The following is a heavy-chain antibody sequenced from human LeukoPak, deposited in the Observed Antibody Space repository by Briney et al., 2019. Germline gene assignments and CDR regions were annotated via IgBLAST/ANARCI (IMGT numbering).Heavy chain of an antibody. CDR1: GYSISSGYY. V-gene: IGHV4-38-2*02. D-gene: IGHD5-18*01. J-gene: IGHJ4*02. CDR2: IYHSGST. CDR3: ARCGASGYSYGLHHFDY. Sequence: SETLSLTCTVSGYSISSGYYWGWIRQPPGKGLEWIGRIYHSGSTYYNPSLKSRVTLSVDTSKNQFSLKLSSVTAAATAVYYCARCGASGYSYGLHHFDYWGQGTLVTVSS.